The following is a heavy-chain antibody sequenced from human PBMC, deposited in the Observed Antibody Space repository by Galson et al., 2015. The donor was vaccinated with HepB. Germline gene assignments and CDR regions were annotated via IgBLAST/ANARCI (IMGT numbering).Heavy chain of an antibody. Sequence: SLRLSCAASGFTFDDYAMHWVRQAPGKGLEWVSGINWRSDMLGYADSVKGRFTISRDNAKKSLYLQMNSLGAGDTAMYYCTKSLGTSPYYFDHWGQGTLVTVSS. J-gene: IGHJ4*02. CDR1: GFTFDDYA. CDR2: INWRSDML. CDR3: TKSLGTSPYYFDH. V-gene: IGHV3-9*01. D-gene: IGHD2-2*01.